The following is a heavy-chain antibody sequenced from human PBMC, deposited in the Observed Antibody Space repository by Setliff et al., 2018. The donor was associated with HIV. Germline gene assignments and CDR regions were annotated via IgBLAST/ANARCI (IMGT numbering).Heavy chain of an antibody. CDR3: VREERAADSGSYYSSRWFDR. CDR2: INTDESST. CDR1: GFTFSTTW. J-gene: IGHJ5*02. V-gene: IGHV3-74*01. D-gene: IGHD1-26*01. Sequence: GGSLRLSCAASGFTFSTTWMYWVRQAPGKGLVWVSRINTDESSTTYADSVKGRFTISRDNSKNTLDLQMSSLEAEDTAVYYCVREERAADSGSYYSSRWFDRWGQGTLVTVSS.